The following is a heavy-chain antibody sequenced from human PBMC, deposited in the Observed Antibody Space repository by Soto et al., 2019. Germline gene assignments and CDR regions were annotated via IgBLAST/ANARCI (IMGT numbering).Heavy chain of an antibody. V-gene: IGHV3-7*01. CDR2: INQDGSEK. Sequence: EVQLVESGGGLVQPGGSLRLSCAASGFIFRSYWMSWVRQAPGKGLEWVANINQDGSEKYYVDSVKGRFIISRDNAKNSLYLQMNSLRVEDTAVYYCARDGVEAGLYLDNWGQGTLVTVSS. D-gene: IGHD6-19*01. CDR1: GFIFRSYW. J-gene: IGHJ4*02. CDR3: ARDGVEAGLYLDN.